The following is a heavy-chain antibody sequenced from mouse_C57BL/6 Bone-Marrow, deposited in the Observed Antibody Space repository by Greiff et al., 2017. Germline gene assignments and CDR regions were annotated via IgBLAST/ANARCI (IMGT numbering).Heavy chain of an antibody. CDR2: IDPENGDT. D-gene: IGHD2-12*01. Sequence: EVQLQQSGAELVRPGASVKLSCTASGFNIKDDYMHWVKQRPEQGLEWIGWIDPENGDTEYASKFQGKATITADTSSNTAYLQLSSLTSEDTAVYYCTTGRENDRDWYFDVWGTGTTVTVSS. CDR1: GFNIKDDY. CDR3: TTGRENDRDWYFDV. J-gene: IGHJ1*03. V-gene: IGHV14-4*01.